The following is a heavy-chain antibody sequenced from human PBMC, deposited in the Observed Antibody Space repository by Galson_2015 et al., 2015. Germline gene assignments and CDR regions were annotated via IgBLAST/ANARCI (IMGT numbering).Heavy chain of an antibody. J-gene: IGHJ4*02. D-gene: IGHD5-18*01. CDR3: ARAIARYSYGFDD. Sequence: SLRLSCAASGFAFSSYGMHWVRQAPGKGLEWVAVIWYDGSNKYYADSVKGRFTISRDNSKNTLYLQMNSLRAEDTAVYYCARAIARYSYGFDDWGQGTLVTVSS. CDR2: IWYDGSNK. CDR1: GFAFSSYG. V-gene: IGHV3-33*01.